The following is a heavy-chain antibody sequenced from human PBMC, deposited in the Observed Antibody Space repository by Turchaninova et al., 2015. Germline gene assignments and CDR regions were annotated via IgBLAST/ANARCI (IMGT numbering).Heavy chain of an antibody. J-gene: IGHJ4*02. CDR2: IHPNSGGT. Sequence: LVQSGAEVKKPGASVKVSCKASGYTFTSYYMHWVRQAPGQGLEWMGWIHPNSGGTNYAQKVQGRVTMTRDTSISTAYMELSRLRSDDTAVYYCARYHYYDSSGLDYWGQGTLVTVSS. CDR3: ARYHYYDSSGLDY. V-gene: IGHV1-2*02. CDR1: GYTFTSYY. D-gene: IGHD3-22*01.